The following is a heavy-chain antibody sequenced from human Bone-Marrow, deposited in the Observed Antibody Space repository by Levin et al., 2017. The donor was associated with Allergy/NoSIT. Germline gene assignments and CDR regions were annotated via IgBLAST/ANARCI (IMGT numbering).Heavy chain of an antibody. D-gene: IGHD2-21*02. CDR1: GFTFSSYA. V-gene: IGHV3-30*04. Sequence: PGGSLRLSCAASGFTFSSYAMHWVRQAPGKGLEWVAVISYDGSNKYYADSVKGRFTISRDNSKNTLYLQMNSLRAEDTAVYYCARPGGDIVVVTAIGWFDPWGQGTLVTVSS. J-gene: IGHJ5*02. CDR2: ISYDGSNK. CDR3: ARPGGDIVVVTAIGWFDP.